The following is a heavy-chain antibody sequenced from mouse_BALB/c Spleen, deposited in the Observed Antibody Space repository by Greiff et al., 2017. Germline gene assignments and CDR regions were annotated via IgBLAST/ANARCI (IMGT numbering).Heavy chain of an antibody. CDR2: IWAGGST. V-gene: IGHV2-9*02. CDR3: ARDYSGYYAMDY. D-gene: IGHD2-12*01. Sequence: VQGVESGPGLVAPSQSLSITCTVSGFSLTSYGVHWVRQPPGKGLEWLGVIWAGGSTNYNSALMSRLSISKDNSKSQVFLKMNSLQTDDTAMYYCARDYSGYYAMDYWGQGTSVTVSS. J-gene: IGHJ4*01. CDR1: GFSLTSYG.